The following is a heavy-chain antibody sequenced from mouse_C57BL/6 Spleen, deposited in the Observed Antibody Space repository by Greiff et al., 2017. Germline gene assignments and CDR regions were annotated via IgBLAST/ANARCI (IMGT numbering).Heavy chain of an antibody. D-gene: IGHD1-1*02. CDR3: ARGHGYGYFDV. Sequence: EVMLVESEGGLVQPGSSMKLSCTASGFTFSDYYMAWVRQVPEKGLEWVANINYDGSSTYYLDSLKSRFIISRDNAKNILYPQMSSLKSEDTATYYCARGHGYGYFDVWGTGTTVTVS. V-gene: IGHV5-16*01. J-gene: IGHJ1*03. CDR1: GFTFSDYY. CDR2: INYDGSST.